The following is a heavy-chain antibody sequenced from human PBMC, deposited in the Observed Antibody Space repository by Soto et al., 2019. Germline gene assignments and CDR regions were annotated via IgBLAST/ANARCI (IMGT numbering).Heavy chain of an antibody. D-gene: IGHD3-22*01. CDR2: ISAYNGNT. CDR1: GYTFTSYG. V-gene: IGHV1-18*01. CDR3: ARLREYYDSPSDAFDI. Sequence: ASVKVSCKASGYTFTSYGISWVRQAPGQGLEWMGWISAYNGNTNYAQKLQGRVTMTTDTSTSTAYMELRSLRFDDTAVYYCARLREYYDSPSDAFDIWGQGTMVTVSS. J-gene: IGHJ3*02.